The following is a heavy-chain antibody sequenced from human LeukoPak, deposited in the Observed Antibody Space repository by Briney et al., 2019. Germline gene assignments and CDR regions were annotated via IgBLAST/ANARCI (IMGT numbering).Heavy chain of an antibody. V-gene: IGHV3-23*01. D-gene: IGHD3/OR15-3a*01. CDR3: AKGTGINHFHRFDP. J-gene: IGHJ5*02. CDR1: GFTFSSYA. Sequence: PGGSLRLSCAASGFTFSSYAMNWVRQAPGEGLEWVSGISGSGGSTYYADSVKGRFTISRDNSKNTLSLQMNSLRADDTALYYCAKGTGINHFHRFDPWGQGTLVTVSS. CDR2: ISGSGGST.